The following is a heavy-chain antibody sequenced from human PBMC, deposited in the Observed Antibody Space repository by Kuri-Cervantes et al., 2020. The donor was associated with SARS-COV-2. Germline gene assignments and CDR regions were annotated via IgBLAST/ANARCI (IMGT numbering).Heavy chain of an antibody. J-gene: IGHJ4*02. V-gene: IGHV3-21*01. CDR2: ISSSSSYI. Sequence: GESLKISCAASGFTFSSYSMNWVRQAPGKGLEWVSSISSSSSYIYYADSVKGRFTVSRDNAKNSLYLQMNSLRAEDTAVYYCASQGAVYWGQGTLVTVSS. CDR1: GFTFSSYS. CDR3: ASQGAVY. D-gene: IGHD1-26*01.